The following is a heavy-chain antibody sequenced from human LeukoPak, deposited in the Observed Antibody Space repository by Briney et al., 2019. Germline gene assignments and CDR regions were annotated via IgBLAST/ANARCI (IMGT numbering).Heavy chain of an antibody. CDR3: AKDRVGATTGIFDY. J-gene: IGHJ4*02. D-gene: IGHD1-26*01. CDR2: ISYDGSNK. Sequence: GGSLRLSCAASGFTFSSYGMSWVRQAPGKGLEWVAVISYDGSNKYYADSVKGRFTISRDNSKNTLYLQMNSLRAEDTAVYYCAKDRVGATTGIFDYWGQGTLVTVSS. V-gene: IGHV3-30*18. CDR1: GFTFSSYG.